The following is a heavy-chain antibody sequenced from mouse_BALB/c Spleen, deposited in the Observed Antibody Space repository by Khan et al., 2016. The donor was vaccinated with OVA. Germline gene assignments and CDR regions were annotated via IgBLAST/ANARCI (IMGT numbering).Heavy chain of an antibody. CDR3: ARSVYGTFAY. J-gene: IGHJ3*01. V-gene: IGHV1-77*01. CDR1: GYTFTDYI. CDR2: IYPGSDNT. D-gene: IGHD2-10*02. Sequence: QVQLQQSGPALVKPGASVKMSCKASGYTFTDYIINWVKQRTGQGLEWIGDIYPGSDNTYYNEKFKGKATLTADKSSNTVYMQLSSLTSEDSAVYFCARSVYGTFAYWGQGTLVTVSA.